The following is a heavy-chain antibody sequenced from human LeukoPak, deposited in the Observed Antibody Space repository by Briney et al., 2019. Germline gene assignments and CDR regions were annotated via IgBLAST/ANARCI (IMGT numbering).Heavy chain of an antibody. Sequence: GGSLRLSCAASGFTFSSYAMSWVRQAPGKGLEWVSAITGSGGNTYYADSVKGRFTISRDNSKNTLYLQMDSLRAEDTAVYYCAKARYGDYFDYWGQGALVTVSS. CDR1: GFTFSSYA. CDR3: AKARYGDYFDY. V-gene: IGHV3-23*01. J-gene: IGHJ4*02. D-gene: IGHD4-17*01. CDR2: ITGSGGNT.